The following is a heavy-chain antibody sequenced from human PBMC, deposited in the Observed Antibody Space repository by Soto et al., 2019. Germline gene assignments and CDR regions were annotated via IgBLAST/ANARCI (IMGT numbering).Heavy chain of an antibody. CDR3: ARIPFYDPSGRSYYFDQ. V-gene: IGHV4-30-4*01. CDR1: GGSISSGDYY. J-gene: IGHJ4*02. Sequence: PSETLSLTCTVSGGSISSGDYYWSWIRQPPGKGLECIGYIYYSGSTYYNPALKSRVTISVDTSKNLFSLKLSSVTAADTAVYFCARIPFYDPSGRSYYFDQWGQGTLVTVSS. CDR2: IYYSGST. D-gene: IGHD3-22*01.